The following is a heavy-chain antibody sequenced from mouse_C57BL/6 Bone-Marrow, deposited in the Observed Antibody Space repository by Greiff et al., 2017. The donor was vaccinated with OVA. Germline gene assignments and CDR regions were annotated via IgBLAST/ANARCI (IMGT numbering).Heavy chain of an antibody. CDR1: GYTFTSYW. J-gene: IGHJ1*03. D-gene: IGHD1-1*01. CDR3: ARGLITTEPYWYCDV. CDR2: INPSSGYT. V-gene: IGHV1-7*01. Sequence: VQVVESGAELAKPGASVKLSCKASGYTFTSYWMHWVKQRPGQGLEWIGYINPSSGYTKYNQKFKDKATLTADKSSSTAYMQLSSLTYEDSAVYDCARGLITTEPYWYCDVWGTGTTVTVSS.